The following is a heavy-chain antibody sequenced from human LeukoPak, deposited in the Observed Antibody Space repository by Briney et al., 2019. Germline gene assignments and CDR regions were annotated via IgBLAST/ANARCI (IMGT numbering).Heavy chain of an antibody. J-gene: IGHJ2*01. CDR2: IYPGDSDT. V-gene: IGHV5-51*01. Sequence: GESLKISCKGSGYSFTSYWSGWVRQMPGKGLEWMGIIYPGDSDTRYSPSFQGQATISADKSISTAYLQWSSLKASDTAMYYCARHSGAYYYGSGSKNWYFDLWGRGTLVTVSS. CDR1: GYSFTSYW. D-gene: IGHD3-10*01. CDR3: ARHSGAYYYGSGSKNWYFDL.